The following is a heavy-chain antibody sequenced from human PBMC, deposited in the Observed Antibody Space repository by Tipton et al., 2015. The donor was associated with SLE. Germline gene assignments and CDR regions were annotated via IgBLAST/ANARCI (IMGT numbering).Heavy chain of an antibody. J-gene: IGHJ4*02. D-gene: IGHD6-13*01. V-gene: IGHV3-74*01. CDR3: SRDQHVAATDY. CDR2: INGDGSRA. CDR1: GFTFSTYW. Sequence: GSLRLSCAASGFTFSTYWMHWVRQAPGKGLVWVSRINGDGSRANYAESVKGRFTISRDNAKNTVYLQMNSLRAEDTAVYHCSRDQHVAATDYWGQGTLVTVSS.